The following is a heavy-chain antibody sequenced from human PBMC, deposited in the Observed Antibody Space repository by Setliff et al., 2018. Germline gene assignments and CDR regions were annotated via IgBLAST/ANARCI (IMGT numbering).Heavy chain of an antibody. CDR3: ARHEFVGGYYGSVTYRHFDY. D-gene: IGHD3-10*01. CDR1: GGSISSSSYQ. J-gene: IGHJ4*02. CDR2: IYYSGTA. V-gene: IGHV4-39*01. Sequence: SETLSLTCTVSGGSISSSSYQWGWVRQTPGKGLEWIGSIYYSGTAYYNPSLKSRVTISVDTSKNQFYLQVTSVTATDTAVYYCARHEFVGGYYGSVTYRHFDYWGQGILVTAS.